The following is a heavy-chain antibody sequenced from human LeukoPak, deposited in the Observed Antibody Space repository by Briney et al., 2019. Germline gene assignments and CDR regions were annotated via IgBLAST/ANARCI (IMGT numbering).Heavy chain of an antibody. CDR3: ASISDLLYYFDS. CDR1: GFTVSSNY. CDR2: SYTGGNT. V-gene: IGHV3-66*01. J-gene: IGHJ4*02. Sequence: GGSLRLSCAAAGFTVSSNYMSWVRQAPGKGLEWVSVSYTGGNTHYADSVKGRFTLSRDNSKNTVYLQMNSLRVEDTAMYYCASISDLLYYFDSWGQGTLVTVSS.